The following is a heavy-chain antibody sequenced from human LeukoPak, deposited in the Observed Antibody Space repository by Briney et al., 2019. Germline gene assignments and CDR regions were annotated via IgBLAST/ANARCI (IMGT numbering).Heavy chain of an antibody. V-gene: IGHV3-7*03. J-gene: IGHJ5*02. D-gene: IGHD4-11*01. CDR1: GFTFSSYW. Sequence: PGGSLRLSCAASGFTFSSYWMSWVRQAPGKGLEWVANIKQDGSEKYYVDSVKGRFTISRDNAKNSLYLQMNSLRAEDTAVYYCVKFSRDEYSNGLEYNWFDPWGQGTLVTVSP. CDR2: IKQDGSEK. CDR3: VKFSRDEYSNGLEYNWFDP.